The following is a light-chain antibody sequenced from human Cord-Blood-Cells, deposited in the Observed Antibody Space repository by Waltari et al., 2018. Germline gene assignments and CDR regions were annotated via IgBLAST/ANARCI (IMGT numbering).Light chain of an antibody. CDR3: SSYTSSSTWV. Sequence: QSALTQPASVSGSPGQSITISCTGTSSDVGGYNYVSWYQQHPGNAPKLMSYDVSNRPSGVSNRFSGSKSGNTASLTISGLQAEDEADYYCSSYTSSSTWVFGGGTKLTVL. J-gene: IGLJ3*02. CDR2: DVS. V-gene: IGLV2-14*01. CDR1: SSDVGGYNY.